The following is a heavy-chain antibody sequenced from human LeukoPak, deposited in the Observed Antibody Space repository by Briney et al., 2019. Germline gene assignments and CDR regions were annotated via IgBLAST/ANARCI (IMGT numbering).Heavy chain of an antibody. CDR3: ARDRATTVTMGYFDY. CDR2: IYHSGST. CDR1: SYSISSGYY. V-gene: IGHV4-38-2*02. D-gene: IGHD4-17*01. J-gene: IGHJ4*02. Sequence: SETLSLTCTVSSYSISSGYYWGWIRQPPGKGLEWIGSIYHSGSTYYNSSLKSRVTISVDTSKNQFSLKLTSVTAADTAVYYCARDRATTVTMGYFDYWGQGTLVTVSS.